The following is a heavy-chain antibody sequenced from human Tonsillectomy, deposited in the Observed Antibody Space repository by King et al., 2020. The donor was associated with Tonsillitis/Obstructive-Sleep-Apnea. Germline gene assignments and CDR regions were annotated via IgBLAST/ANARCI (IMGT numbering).Heavy chain of an antibody. Sequence: QLQESGPGLVKPSETLSLTCTVSGGSISSSSYYWGWIRQPPGKGLEWIGSIYYSGSTYYNPSLKSRVTISVDTSKNQFSLKLSSVTAADTAVYYCARSSHDFRYQLLFFNYGMDVWGRGTTVTVSS. J-gene: IGHJ6*02. CDR2: IYYSGST. CDR3: ARSSHDFRYQLLFFNYGMDV. D-gene: IGHD2-2*01. V-gene: IGHV4-39*01. CDR1: GGSISSSSYY.